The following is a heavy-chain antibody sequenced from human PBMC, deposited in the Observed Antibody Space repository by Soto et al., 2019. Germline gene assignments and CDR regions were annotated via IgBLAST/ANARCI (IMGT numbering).Heavy chain of an antibody. CDR1: GYSFTSYW. CDR3: ARRTYYDYVWGSYRSYYFDY. J-gene: IGHJ4*02. CDR2: IYPGDSDT. D-gene: IGHD3-16*02. Sequence: PGESLKISCKGSGYSFTSYWIGWVRQMPGKGLEWMGIIYPGDSDTRYSPSFQGQVTISADKSISTAYLQWSSLKASDTAMYYCARRTYYDYVWGSYRSYYFDYWGQGTLVTVSS. V-gene: IGHV5-51*01.